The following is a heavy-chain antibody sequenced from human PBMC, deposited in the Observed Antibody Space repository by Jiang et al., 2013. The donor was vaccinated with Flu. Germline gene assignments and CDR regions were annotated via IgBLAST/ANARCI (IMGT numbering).Heavy chain of an antibody. D-gene: IGHD6-13*01. CDR1: GYSFTSYW. Sequence: GAEVKKPGESLKISCKGSGYSFTSYWIGWVRQMPGKGLEWMGIIYPGDSDTRYSPSFQGQVTISADKSISTAYLQWNSLKASDTAMYYCARHSRYSSSWYDYWGQGTLVTVSS. CDR3: ARHSRYSSSWYDY. V-gene: IGHV5-51*01. J-gene: IGHJ4*02. CDR2: IYPGDSDT.